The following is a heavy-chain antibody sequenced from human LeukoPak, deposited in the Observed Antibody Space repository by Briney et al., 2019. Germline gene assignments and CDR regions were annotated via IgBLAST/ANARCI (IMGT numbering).Heavy chain of an antibody. CDR3: ARERGSSWYGYYYYMDV. D-gene: IGHD6-13*01. CDR1: GYTFTGCY. CDR2: ISPNSGGT. V-gene: IGHV1-2*02. J-gene: IGHJ6*03. Sequence: GASVKVSCKASGYTFTGCYMHWVRQAPGQGLEWMGWISPNSGGTNYAQKFQGRVTMTGDTSISTAYMELSRLRSDDTAVYYCARERGSSWYGYYYYMDVWGKGTTVTVSS.